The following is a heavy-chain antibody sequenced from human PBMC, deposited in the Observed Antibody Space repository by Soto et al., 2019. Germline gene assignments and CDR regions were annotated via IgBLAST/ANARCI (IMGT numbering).Heavy chain of an antibody. CDR1: GGSISSGGYS. CDR2: IYHHGST. CDR3: ARDLDLYGMDV. V-gene: IGHV4-30-2*01. Sequence: PSETLSLTCVVSGGSISSGGYSWSWIRQPPGKGLEWIGYIYHHGSTYYNPSLKSRVTISVDRSKNQFSLKLSSVTAADTAVYYCARDLDLYGMDVWGQGTTVTVSS. J-gene: IGHJ6*02.